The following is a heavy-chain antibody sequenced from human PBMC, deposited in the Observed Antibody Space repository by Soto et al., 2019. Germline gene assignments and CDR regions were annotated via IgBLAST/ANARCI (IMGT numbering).Heavy chain of an antibody. Sequence: QVQLVQSGAEVKEPGASVKVSCKASGYTFTDYYMHWVRQAPGQGLEWMGWIKPNSGGTNYAQKFQGWVTMTRDTSISTAYMGLSRLRSDDTAVYYCARGRRDSSSWYWLDPWGQGTLVTVSS. CDR3: ARGRRDSSSWYWLDP. CDR2: IKPNSGGT. V-gene: IGHV1-2*04. D-gene: IGHD6-13*01. J-gene: IGHJ5*02. CDR1: GYTFTDYY.